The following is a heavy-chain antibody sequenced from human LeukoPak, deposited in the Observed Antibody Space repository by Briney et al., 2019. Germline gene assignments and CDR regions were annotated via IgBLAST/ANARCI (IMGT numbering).Heavy chain of an antibody. CDR2: MNPNSGNT. CDR1: VYTFTSYD. Sequence: GASVTVSYKASVYTFTSYDINWVRQATGQGLEWMEWMNPNSGNTGYAQKFQGRVTITRNTSISTAYMELSSLRSEDTAVYYCARGGSSGWYGGYYYYYMDVWGKGTTVTVSS. J-gene: IGHJ6*03. CDR3: ARGGSSGWYGGYYYYYMDV. V-gene: IGHV1-8*03. D-gene: IGHD6-19*01.